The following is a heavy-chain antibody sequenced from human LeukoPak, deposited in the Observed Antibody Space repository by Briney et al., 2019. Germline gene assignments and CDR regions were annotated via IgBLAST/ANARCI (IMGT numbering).Heavy chain of an antibody. J-gene: IGHJ3*02. Sequence: SETLSLTCTVSGGSISNYYWTWIRQPAGKGLEWIGRIYASGNTNYNPSLKSRITMSVDTSKNQFSLKLSSVTAADTAVYYCARQLGYCSSTSCEGAFDIWGQGTMVTVSS. CDR2: IYASGNT. CDR3: ARQLGYCSSTSCEGAFDI. V-gene: IGHV4-4*07. D-gene: IGHD2-2*01. CDR1: GGSISNYY.